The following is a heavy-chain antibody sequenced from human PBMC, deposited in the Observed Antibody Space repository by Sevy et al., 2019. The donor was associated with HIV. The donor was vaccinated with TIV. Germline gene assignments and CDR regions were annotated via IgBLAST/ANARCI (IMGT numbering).Heavy chain of an antibody. V-gene: IGHV3-7*01. Sequence: GSLRLSCAASGFTFSRYWMSWVRQAPGKGLEWVANIKQDGSEKYYVDSVKGRFTISRDNAKNSLYLQMNSLRAEDTAVYYCATYSDYIGVNSWGQGNLVTVSS. CDR2: IKQDGSEK. CDR1: GFTFSRYW. D-gene: IGHD4-17*01. J-gene: IGHJ5*02. CDR3: ATYSDYIGVNS.